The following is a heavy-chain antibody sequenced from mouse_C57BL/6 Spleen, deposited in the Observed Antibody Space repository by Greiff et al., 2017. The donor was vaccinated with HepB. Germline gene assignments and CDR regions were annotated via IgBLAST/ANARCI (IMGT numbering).Heavy chain of an antibody. CDR3: AGGGRTYAMDY. CDR1: GYTFTNYW. J-gene: IGHJ4*01. CDR2: IYPGGGYT. D-gene: IGHD1-1*01. V-gene: IGHV1-63*01. Sequence: VQLQQSGAELVRPGTSVKMSCKASGYTFTNYWIGWAKQRPGHGLEWIGDIYPGGGYTNYNEKFKGKATLTADKSSSTAYMQVSSLTSEDAAIYYCAGGGRTYAMDYWGQGTSVTVSS.